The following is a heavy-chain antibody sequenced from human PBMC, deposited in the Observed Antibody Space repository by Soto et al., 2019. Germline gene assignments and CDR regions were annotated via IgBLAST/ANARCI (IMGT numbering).Heavy chain of an antibody. CDR3: ARDIWFGEFNWFDP. J-gene: IGHJ5*02. CDR2: INPNSGGT. D-gene: IGHD3-10*01. V-gene: IGHV1-2*04. CDR1: GYTFTGYY. Sequence: ASVKVSCKASGYTFTGYYMHGARQAPGQGLEWMGWINPNSGGTNYAQKFQGWVTMTRDTSISTAYMELSRLRSDDTAVYYCARDIWFGEFNWFDPWGQGTLVTVSS.